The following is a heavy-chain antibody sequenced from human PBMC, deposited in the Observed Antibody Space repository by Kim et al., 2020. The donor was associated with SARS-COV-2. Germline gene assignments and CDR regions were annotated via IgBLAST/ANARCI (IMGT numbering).Heavy chain of an antibody. V-gene: IGHV1-69*13. CDR1: GGTFSSYA. CDR3: ARPFTVGEAFDI. D-gene: IGHD3-16*01. Sequence: SVKVSCKASGGTFSSYAISWVRQAPGQGLEWMGGIIPIFGTANYAQKFQGRVTITADESTSTAYMELSSLRSEDTAVYYCARPFTVGEAFDIWGQGTMVTVSS. CDR2: IIPIFGTA. J-gene: IGHJ3*02.